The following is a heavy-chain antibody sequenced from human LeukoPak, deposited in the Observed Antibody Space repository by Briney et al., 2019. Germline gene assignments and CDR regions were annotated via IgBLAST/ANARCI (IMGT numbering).Heavy chain of an antibody. CDR2: SDAEGSGT. J-gene: IGHJ4*02. Sequence: PGGSLRLSCATSAFTFSRHWMHWGRQAPGKGLVWVSRSDAEGSGTTYVDSVKGRCTISRYNAKSTLSLQMYSLRVEDTPVYYCERGSGEGATDYWGQGPLVTVSS. CDR3: ERGSGEGATDY. D-gene: IGHD1-26*01. V-gene: IGHV3-74*01. CDR1: AFTFSRHW.